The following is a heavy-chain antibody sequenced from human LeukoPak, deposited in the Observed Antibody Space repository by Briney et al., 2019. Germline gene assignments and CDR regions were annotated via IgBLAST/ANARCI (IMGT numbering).Heavy chain of an antibody. J-gene: IGHJ4*02. CDR3: VFTGRGSGSYFG. CDR1: GFTFSSYG. CDR2: ISYDGSNK. D-gene: IGHD1-26*01. V-gene: IGHV3-30*03. Sequence: PGGSLRLSCAASGFTFSSYGMHWVRQAPGKGLEWVAVISYDGSNKYYADSVKGRFTISRDNSKNTLYLQMNSLRAEDTAAYYCVFTGRGSGSYFGWGQGTLVTVSS.